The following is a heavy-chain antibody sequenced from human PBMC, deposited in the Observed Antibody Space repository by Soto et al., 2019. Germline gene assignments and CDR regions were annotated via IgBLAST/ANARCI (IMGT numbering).Heavy chain of an antibody. CDR3: ARSYYYDSNYYYYGMDV. V-gene: IGHV5-51*01. CDR1: GYNFATYW. J-gene: IGHJ6*02. CDR2: IYPGDSDT. Sequence: GESLKISCKGSGYNFATYWIHWVRQIPGKGLEWMGIIYPGDSDTRYSPSFQGQVTISADNSISTAYLQWSSLKASDTAIYYCARSYYYDSNYYYYGMDVWGQGTTVTVSS. D-gene: IGHD3-10*01.